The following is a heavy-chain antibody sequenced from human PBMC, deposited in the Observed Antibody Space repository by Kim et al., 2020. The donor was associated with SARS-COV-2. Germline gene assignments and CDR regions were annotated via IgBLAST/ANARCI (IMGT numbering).Heavy chain of an antibody. CDR3: TKEGGSTSKDFDY. J-gene: IGHJ4*02. D-gene: IGHD2-2*01. V-gene: IGHV3-23*01. Sequence: YADAGKDRFTISRDNANTTLYLQMNGRGAEDTAVYYCTKEGGSTSKDFDYWGQGTLVTVSS.